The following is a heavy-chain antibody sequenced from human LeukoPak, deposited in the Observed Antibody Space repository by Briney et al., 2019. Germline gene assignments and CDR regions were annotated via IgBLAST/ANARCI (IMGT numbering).Heavy chain of an antibody. CDR3: AKDAQRGFDYSNSLEY. CDR2: IWNDGSNE. J-gene: IGHJ4*02. Sequence: PGRSLRLSCAASGFTFSHYGMHWVRQAPGRGLEWVAVIWNDGSNEYYADSVKGRFTISRDNSQNTVGLHMNSLRAEDTAVYYCAKDAQRGFDYSNSLEYWGQGTLVTVSS. CDR1: GFTFSHYG. D-gene: IGHD4-11*01. V-gene: IGHV3-33*06.